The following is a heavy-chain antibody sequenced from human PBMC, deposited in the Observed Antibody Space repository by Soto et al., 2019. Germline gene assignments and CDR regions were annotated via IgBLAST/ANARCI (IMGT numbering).Heavy chain of an antibody. J-gene: IGHJ6*02. CDR3: ARRFPLGYCSGGRCYGKDV. D-gene: IGHD2-15*01. V-gene: IGHV4-59*08. Sequence: SETLSLTCTVSGGSISSCYWSWIRQPPGKGLEWIGYIYYSGSTNYNPSLKSRVTISVDTSKNQFSLKLSSVTAAETAVYYCARRFPLGYCSGGRCYGKDVWGQGTTVTVSS. CDR2: IYYSGST. CDR1: GGSISSCY.